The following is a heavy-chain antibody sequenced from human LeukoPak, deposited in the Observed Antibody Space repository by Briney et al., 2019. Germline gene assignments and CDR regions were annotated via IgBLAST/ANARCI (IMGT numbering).Heavy chain of an antibody. CDR2: IYPGDSDT. D-gene: IGHD6-6*01. CDR3: ARHRDSSSPGDYYYYYMDV. J-gene: IGHJ6*03. CDR1: GYSFTSYW. V-gene: IGHV5-51*01. Sequence: GESLKISCKGSGYSFTSYWIGWVRQMPGKGLEWMGIIYPGDSDTRYSPSFQGQVTISADKSISTAYLQWSSLKASDTAMYYCARHRDSSSPGDYYYYYMDVWGKGTTVTVSS.